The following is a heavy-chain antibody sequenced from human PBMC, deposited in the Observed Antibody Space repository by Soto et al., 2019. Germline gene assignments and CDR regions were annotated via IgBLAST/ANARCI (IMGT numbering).Heavy chain of an antibody. Sequence: QITLKESGPTLVKPTQTLTLTCTFSGFSLSTSGVGVGWIRQPPGKALEWLALIYWDDDKRYSPSLKSRLTITKDTSKNQVVLTMTNMDPVDTATYYCAPVNMVRARYWYFDLWGRGTLVTVSS. CDR1: GFSLSTSGVG. D-gene: IGHD3-10*01. J-gene: IGHJ2*01. V-gene: IGHV2-5*02. CDR3: APVNMVRARYWYFDL. CDR2: IYWDDDK.